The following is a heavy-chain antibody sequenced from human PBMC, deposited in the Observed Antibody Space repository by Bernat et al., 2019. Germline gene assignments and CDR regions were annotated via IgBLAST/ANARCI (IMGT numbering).Heavy chain of an antibody. J-gene: IGHJ4*02. CDR1: GFTFTCYD. D-gene: IGHD1-26*01. CDR3: ARGRGAGATWFKTHDY. V-gene: IGHV1-8*01. CDR2: MNPNSGNT. Sequence: VQLVQSGAEVKKPGASVKVSCKASGFTFTCYDINWVRQATGQGLEWMGWMNPNSGNTGYAQKFQGRVTMTRNTSISTAYMELSSLRSEDTAVYYCARGRGAGATWFKTHDYWGQGTLVTVSS.